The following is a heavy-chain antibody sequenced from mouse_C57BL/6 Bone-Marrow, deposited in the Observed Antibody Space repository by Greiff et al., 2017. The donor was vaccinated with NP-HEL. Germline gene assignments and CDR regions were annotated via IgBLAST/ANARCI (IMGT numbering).Heavy chain of an antibody. CDR2: IYPGNSDT. Sequence: EVQLQQSGTVLARPGASVKMSCKTSGYTFTSYWMHWVKQRPGQGLEWIGAIYPGNSDTSYNQKFKGKAKLTAVTADSTAYMELSSLTKEDYAVYYSTRGTGTEGNWGKGTTLTVSS. CDR3: TRGTGTEGN. J-gene: IGHJ2*01. V-gene: IGHV1-5*01. D-gene: IGHD4-1*01. CDR1: GYTFTSYW.